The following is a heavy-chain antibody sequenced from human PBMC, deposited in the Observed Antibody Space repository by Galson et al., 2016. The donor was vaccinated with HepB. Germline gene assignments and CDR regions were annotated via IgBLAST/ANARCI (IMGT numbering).Heavy chain of an antibody. D-gene: IGHD4-17*01. CDR2: IYPGHSDT. V-gene: IGHV5-51*01. CDR1: GYSFTNYW. J-gene: IGHJ4*02. CDR3: ARARNGDSFWDY. Sequence: QSGAEVKMPGESLKISCEGSGYSFTNYWIGWVRQMPGEGLEWMGFIYPGHSDTRYRPSFQGQVTILADTSISTAFLQWSSLKASDTAMYYCARARNGDSFWDYWGQGTLVTVSS.